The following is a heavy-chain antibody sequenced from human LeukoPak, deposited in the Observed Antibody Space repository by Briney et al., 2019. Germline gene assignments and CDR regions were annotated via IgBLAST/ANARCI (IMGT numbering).Heavy chain of an antibody. CDR2: ISHSGST. CDR3: ARGRGEGRGISMIRGVRAPSYNWFDP. V-gene: IGHV4-34*01. CDR1: GGSFSGYY. J-gene: IGHJ5*02. D-gene: IGHD3-10*01. Sequence: PSETLSLTCAVYGGSFSGYYWSWIRQPPGKGLEWIGEISHSGSTYYNPSLKSRVTISVDTSKNQFSLKLSSVTAADTAVYYCARGRGEGRGISMIRGVRAPSYNWFDPWGHGTLVTVSS.